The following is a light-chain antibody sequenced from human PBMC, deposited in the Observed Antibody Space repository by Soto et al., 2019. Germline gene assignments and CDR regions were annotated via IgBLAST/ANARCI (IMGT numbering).Light chain of an antibody. CDR1: QGIRND. Sequence: IQMTQSPSSLSASVGDRVTITFRTSQGIRNDLGWYQQKPGKAPKLLIYAVSSLQSGVPSRFSGSGYGTEFTLTISRLQPDDSATYYCQQYDVYSTFGQGTKVDIK. V-gene: IGKV1-6*01. CDR3: QQYDVYST. CDR2: AVS. J-gene: IGKJ1*01.